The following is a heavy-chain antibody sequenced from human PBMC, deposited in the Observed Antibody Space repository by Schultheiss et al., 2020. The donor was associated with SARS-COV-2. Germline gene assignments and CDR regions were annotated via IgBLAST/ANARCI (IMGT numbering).Heavy chain of an antibody. D-gene: IGHD4-17*01. V-gene: IGHV3-48*04. CDR3: ARGVTTAGMDV. CDR2: ISSSGSTI. CDR1: GFTFSSYG. Sequence: GESLKISCAASGFTFSSYGMHWVRQAPGKGLEWVSYISSSGSTIYYADSVKGRFTISRDNAKNSLYLQMNSLRAEDTAVYYCARGVTTAGMDVWGQGTTVTVSS. J-gene: IGHJ6*02.